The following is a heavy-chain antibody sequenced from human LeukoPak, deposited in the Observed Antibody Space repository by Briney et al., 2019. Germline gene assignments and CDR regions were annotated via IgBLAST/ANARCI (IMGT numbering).Heavy chain of an antibody. V-gene: IGHV1-18*01. CDR2: ISAYHGNT. J-gene: IGHJ4*02. Sequence: ASVKVSCKASGYTFTNYGISWVRQAPGQGLEWMGWISAYHGNTNYAQKYQDRVTMTTDTSTSTANMELSSLRSDDTAVYYCARGLGTTGRYDYWGQGTLVTVSS. CDR1: GYTFTNYG. D-gene: IGHD1-26*01. CDR3: ARGLGTTGRYDY.